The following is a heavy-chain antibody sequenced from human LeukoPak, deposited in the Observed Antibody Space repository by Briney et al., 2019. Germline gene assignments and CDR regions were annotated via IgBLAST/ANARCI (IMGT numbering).Heavy chain of an antibody. V-gene: IGHV1-18*01. D-gene: IGHD5-18*01. CDR2: SSAYNGNT. CDR1: GYTFTSYR. Sequence: GASVKVSCKACGYTFTSYRIRWVRQAPGQGLEGVGWSSAYNGNTNYAQKLQGRVTMTTDTSTSTSYMELRSLRSDDTAVYYCARVDTAMVGYYYYMDVWGKGTTVTVSS. CDR3: ARVDTAMVGYYYYMDV. J-gene: IGHJ6*03.